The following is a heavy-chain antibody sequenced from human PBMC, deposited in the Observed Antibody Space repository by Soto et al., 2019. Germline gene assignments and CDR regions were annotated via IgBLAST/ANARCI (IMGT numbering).Heavy chain of an antibody. CDR3: ARGHTVPGYFYYYMDF. Sequence: SETLSLTCAVYGGSFSGYCWSWIRQPPGKGLEWIGEINHSGSTNYNPSLKSRVTISVDTSKNQFSLKLSSVAAADTAVYYCARGHTVPGYFYYYMDFWGKGTTVTVSS. CDR1: GGSFSGYC. J-gene: IGHJ6*03. V-gene: IGHV4-34*01. CDR2: INHSGST. D-gene: IGHD6-19*01.